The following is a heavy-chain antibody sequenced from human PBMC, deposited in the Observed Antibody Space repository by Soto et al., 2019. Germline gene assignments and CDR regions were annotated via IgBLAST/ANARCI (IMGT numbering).Heavy chain of an antibody. V-gene: IGHV3-7*05. CDR1: GFTFSSYW. J-gene: IGHJ6*02. D-gene: IGHD2-15*01. CDR3: ARDCSGGSCLFYYYYYGMDV. Sequence: GGSLRLSCAASGFTFSSYWMSWVRQAPGKGLEWVANIKQDGSEKYYVDSVKGRFTISRDNAKNSLYLQMNSLRAEDTAVYYCARDCSGGSCLFYYYYYGMDVWGQGTTVTVSS. CDR2: IKQDGSEK.